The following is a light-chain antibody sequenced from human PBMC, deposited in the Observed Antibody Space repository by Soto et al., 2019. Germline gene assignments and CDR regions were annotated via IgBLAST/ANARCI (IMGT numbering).Light chain of an antibody. V-gene: IGKV1-39*01. CDR2: AAS. CDR3: QQSYSKPWT. Sequence: DIQMTQSPSSLSASVGDRVTITCRASQSISSYLNWYQQKPGKAPKLLIYAASSLQSGVPSRFSGSGSGTDFTLTISSLQPEDVATYYCQQSYSKPWTFGQGTKVDI. J-gene: IGKJ1*01. CDR1: QSISSY.